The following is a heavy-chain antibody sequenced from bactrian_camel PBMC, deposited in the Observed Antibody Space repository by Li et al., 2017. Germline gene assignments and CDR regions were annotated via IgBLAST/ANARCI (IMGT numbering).Heavy chain of an antibody. CDR3: ATDLAMYGFGD. CDR2: IKASGRST. D-gene: IGHD6*01. Sequence: HVQLVESGGGLVQPGRSLRLSCVTSGFTSSTSWMYWVRQTPEKGFEWVSTIKASGRSTAYADSVDGRFTISRDNAKNSVYLQMNSLKSEDTALYYCATDLAMYGFGDWGQGTQVTVS. J-gene: IGHJ4*01. V-gene: IGHV3S1*01. CDR1: GFTSSTSW.